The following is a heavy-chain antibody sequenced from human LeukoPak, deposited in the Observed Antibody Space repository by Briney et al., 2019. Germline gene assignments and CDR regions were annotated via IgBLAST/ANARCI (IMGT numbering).Heavy chain of an antibody. Sequence: ASVKVSCKASGYTFTSYYMHWVRQAPGQGLEWMGIINPSGGSTSYAQKFQGRVTMTRDTSTSTAYMELSSLRSEDTAVYYCARDHWASIAASHWFDPWGQGTLVTVSS. CDR1: GYTFTSYY. V-gene: IGHV1-46*01. CDR3: ARDHWASIAASHWFDP. D-gene: IGHD6-6*01. J-gene: IGHJ5*02. CDR2: INPSGGST.